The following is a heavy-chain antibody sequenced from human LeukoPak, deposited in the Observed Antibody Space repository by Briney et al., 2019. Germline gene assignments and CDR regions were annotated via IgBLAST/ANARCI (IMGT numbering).Heavy chain of an antibody. V-gene: IGHV1-46*01. D-gene: IGHD2-15*01. Sequence: VASVKVSCKASGYTFTRHYMDWVRQAPGQGLGWMGIINPSGGRTSYAQKFQGGVTMTRNTYTSTGYMELNSLRSEDTAVYYCAKGYCSGGTCYSYDYWGQGTLVTVSS. CDR3: AKGYCSGGTCYSYDY. J-gene: IGHJ4*02. CDR2: INPSGGRT. CDR1: GYTFTRHY.